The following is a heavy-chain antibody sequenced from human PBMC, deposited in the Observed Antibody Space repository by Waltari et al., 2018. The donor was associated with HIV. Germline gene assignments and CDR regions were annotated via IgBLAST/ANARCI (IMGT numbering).Heavy chain of an antibody. V-gene: IGHV3-21*01. CDR3: VRGGEGTYGDY. CDR2: ISRDSRYI. Sequence: DVQLVESGGGLVKPGGSLRLACAGAGFSFSYYSMNWVRQAPGKGMEWVSSISRDSRYIYYADSVKGRFTISRDNARNSLLLQMNSLRADDTAVYYCVRGGEGTYGDYWGQGTLVTVSS. J-gene: IGHJ4*02. CDR1: GFSFSYYS. D-gene: IGHD3-16*01.